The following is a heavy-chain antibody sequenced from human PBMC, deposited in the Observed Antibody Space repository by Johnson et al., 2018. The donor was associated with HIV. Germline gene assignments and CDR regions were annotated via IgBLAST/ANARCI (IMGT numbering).Heavy chain of an antibody. CDR2: LSYDGSNK. CDR1: GFTFSSYA. V-gene: IGHV3-30*04. J-gene: IGHJ3*02. CDR3: AREARYSPYPDAFDI. D-gene: IGHD2-21*01. Sequence: QVQLVESGGGVVQPGRSLRLSCAASGFTFSSYAMHWVRQAPGKGLEWVAVLSYDGSNKYYADSVKGRFTISRDNSKNTLYLQMNSLRAEDTAVYYCAREARYSPYPDAFDIWGQGTMVTVSS.